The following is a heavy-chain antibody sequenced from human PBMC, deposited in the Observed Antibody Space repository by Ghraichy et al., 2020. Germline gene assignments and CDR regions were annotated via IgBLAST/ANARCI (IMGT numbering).Heavy chain of an antibody. CDR2: INHSGST. J-gene: IGHJ4*02. V-gene: IGHV4-34*01. D-gene: IGHD3-16*02. CDR1: GGSFSGYY. Sequence: ETLSLTCAVYGGSFSGYYWSWIRQPPGKGLEWIGEINHSGSTNYNPSLKSRVTISVDTSKNQFSLKLSSVTAADTAVYYCARGRDHYDYVWGSYRPYYFDYWGQGTLVTVSS. CDR3: ARGRDHYDYVWGSYRPYYFDY.